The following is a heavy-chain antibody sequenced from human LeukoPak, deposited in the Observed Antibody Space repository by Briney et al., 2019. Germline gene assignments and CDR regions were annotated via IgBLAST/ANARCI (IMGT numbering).Heavy chain of an antibody. D-gene: IGHD2-15*01. CDR3: ARVHSYCSGGSCLPPLWAFDI. CDR1: GGTFSSYA. Sequence: SVKVSCKASGGTFSSYAISWVRQARGQGLEWMGGIIPIFGTANYAQKFQGRVTITTDESTSTAYMELSSLRSEDTAVYYCARVHSYCSGGSCLPPLWAFDIWGQGTMVTVSS. CDR2: IIPIFGTA. J-gene: IGHJ3*02. V-gene: IGHV1-69*05.